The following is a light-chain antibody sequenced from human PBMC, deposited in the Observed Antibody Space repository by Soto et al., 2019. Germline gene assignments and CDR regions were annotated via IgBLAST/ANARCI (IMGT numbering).Light chain of an antibody. CDR3: QQYGSSPPYT. CDR2: GSS. J-gene: IGKJ2*01. CDR1: QSVTNKY. V-gene: IGKV3-20*01. Sequence: EVVLTQSPGTLSWSPGERATLSCRASQSVTNKYLAWYQQKPGQAPRLLIFGSSDRATGIPDRFSGSGSGTDFTLTISRLEPEDFAVYYCQQYGSSPPYTFGQGTKLEI.